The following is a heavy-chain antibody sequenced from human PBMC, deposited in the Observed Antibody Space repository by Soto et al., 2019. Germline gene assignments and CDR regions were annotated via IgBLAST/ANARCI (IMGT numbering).Heavy chain of an antibody. CDR2: INPKSGGT. J-gene: IGHJ6*02. V-gene: IGHV1-2*04. CDR3: ARGDSTDCSNGVCSFFYNHGMDV. Sequence: ASVKVSCKVSGYSFTDYHIHWVRQAPGQGLEWLGRINPKSGGTSTAQKFQGWVTMTTDTSISTASMELTRLTSDDTAICYCARGDSTDCSNGVCSFFYNHGMDVWGQGTTVTVSS. CDR1: GYSFTDYH. D-gene: IGHD2-8*01.